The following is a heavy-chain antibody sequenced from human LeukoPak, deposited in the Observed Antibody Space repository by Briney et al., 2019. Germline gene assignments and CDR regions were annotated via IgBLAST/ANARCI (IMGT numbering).Heavy chain of an antibody. CDR2: FDPEDGET. CDR1: GYTLTELS. D-gene: IGHD3-22*01. Sequence: GASVKVSCKVSGYTLTELSMHWVRQAPGKGLEWMGGFDPEDGETIYAQKFQGKVTMTEDTSTDTAYMELSSLRSEDTAVYYCATLPKGLSGYMNTLDYWGQGTLVTVSS. V-gene: IGHV1-24*01. J-gene: IGHJ4*02. CDR3: ATLPKGLSGYMNTLDY.